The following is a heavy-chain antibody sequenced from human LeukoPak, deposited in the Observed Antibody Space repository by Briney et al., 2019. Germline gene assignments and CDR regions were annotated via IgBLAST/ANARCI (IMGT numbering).Heavy chain of an antibody. J-gene: IGHJ6*02. CDR1: GFTLSNAW. CDR3: TTPRLADYYYYYGMDV. D-gene: IGHD6-19*01. V-gene: IGHV3-15*01. Sequence: GGSLRLSCAASGFTLSNAWMSWVRQAPGKGLEWVGRIKSKTDGGTTDYAAPVKGRFTISRDDSKNTLYLQMNSLKTEGTAVYYCTTPRLADYYYYYGMDVWGQGTTVTVSS. CDR2: IKSKTDGGTT.